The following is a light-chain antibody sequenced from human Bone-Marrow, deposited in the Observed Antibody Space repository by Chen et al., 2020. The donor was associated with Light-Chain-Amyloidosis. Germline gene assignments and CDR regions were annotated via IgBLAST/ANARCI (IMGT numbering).Light chain of an antibody. V-gene: IGLV3-21*02. Sequence: SSVLTQPSSLSLAPRQTATIACGGNNIGPTSVHWYQQTPGQAPLLVVYDDSDRPSGIPERLSGSNSGNTATLTISRVEAGDEADYYCQVWDRSSDRPVFGGGTKLTVL. CDR2: DDS. CDR3: QVWDRSSDRPV. J-gene: IGLJ3*02. CDR1: NIGPTS.